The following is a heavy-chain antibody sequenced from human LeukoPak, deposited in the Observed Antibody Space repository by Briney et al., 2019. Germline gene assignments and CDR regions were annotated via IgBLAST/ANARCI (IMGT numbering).Heavy chain of an antibody. CDR3: AKEIGYCSSTSCYGHGMDV. D-gene: IGHD2-2*01. V-gene: IGHV3-7*03. Sequence: GGSLRLSCAASGFTFSRYWMSWVRQAPGKGLEWVANIKEDGSEKYYVDSVKGRFTISRDNTKNSLYLQMNSLRAEDTALYYCAKEIGYCSSTSCYGHGMDVWGQGTTVTVSS. CDR2: IKEDGSEK. J-gene: IGHJ6*02. CDR1: GFTFSRYW.